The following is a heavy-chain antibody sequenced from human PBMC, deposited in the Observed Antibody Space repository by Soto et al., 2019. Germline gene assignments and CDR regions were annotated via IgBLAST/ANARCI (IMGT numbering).Heavy chain of an antibody. D-gene: IGHD3-22*01. CDR2: IGTADDT. CDR3: ARSPPGGYHYYYAMDV. J-gene: IGHJ6*02. V-gene: IGHV3-13*04. CDR1: GFTFSSYD. Sequence: EVQLVESGGGLVQPGGSLRLSCAASGFTFSSYDTQWVRQATAKGLEWVSAIGTADDTYYPGSVKGRFTTSRENAKNSLYLQMNSLRAGDTAVYYCARSPPGGYHYYYAMDVWGQGTTVTVSS.